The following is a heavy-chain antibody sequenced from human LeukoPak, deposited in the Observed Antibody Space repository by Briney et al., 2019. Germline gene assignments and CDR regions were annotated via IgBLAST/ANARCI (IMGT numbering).Heavy chain of an antibody. D-gene: IGHD6-13*01. J-gene: IGHJ4*02. CDR1: GGSIASSSNF. CDR2: IYYSGNT. V-gene: IGHV4-39*01. Sequence: SETLSLTCSVSGGSIASSSNFWVWIRQPPGKGLEWIGNIYYSGNTYYNPSLKSRVTISVDTSKNQFSLKLSSVTAADTAVYYCARLTPGIAADFDYWGQGTLVTVSS. CDR3: ARLTPGIAADFDY.